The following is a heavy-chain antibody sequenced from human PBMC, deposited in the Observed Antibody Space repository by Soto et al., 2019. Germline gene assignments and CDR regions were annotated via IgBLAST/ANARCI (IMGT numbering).Heavy chain of an antibody. V-gene: IGHV1-69*01. J-gene: IGHJ6*01. CDR3: ARSQGSSTSLEIYYYYYYVMDV. CDR1: GGTFGSYA. Sequence: QVPLVQSGAEVKKPGSSVKVSCKASGGTFGSYAISWVRQAPGQGLEWMGGIIPIPGTANYAQKFQGRVTIAADESTSTAYMDLSSLRSEDTAVYYCARSQGSSTSLEIYYYYYYVMDVWGQGTTVTVSS. CDR2: IIPIPGTA. D-gene: IGHD2-2*01.